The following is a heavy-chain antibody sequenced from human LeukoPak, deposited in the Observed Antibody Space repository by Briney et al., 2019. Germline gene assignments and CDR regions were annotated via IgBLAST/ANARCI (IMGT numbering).Heavy chain of an antibody. V-gene: IGHV3-23*01. J-gene: IGHJ4*02. CDR3: ARVWTATTPDY. CDR2: ISHSGGNT. CDR1: GLTFGNYA. Sequence: PGGSLRLSCAASGLTFGNYALSWVRQGPGKGLEWVSGISHSGGNTYYSDSVKGRFTISRDNSKNTLYLQMNSLRAEDTAVYYSARVWTATTPDYWGQGTLVTVSS. D-gene: IGHD4-17*01.